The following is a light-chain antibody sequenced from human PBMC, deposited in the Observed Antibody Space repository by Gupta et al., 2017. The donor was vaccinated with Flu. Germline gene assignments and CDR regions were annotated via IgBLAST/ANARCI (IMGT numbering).Light chain of an antibody. CDR2: GAS. Sequence: SPSSLSAAVGDRVTITCRASQSVSNFLTWYQQKPGKAPKLLIYGASTLQGGVPSRFIGSGSGTDFTLTINSLQPEDFATYYCQQGYSTPQPFGRGTTVEIK. CDR3: QQGYSTPQP. J-gene: IGKJ4*02. CDR1: QSVSNF. V-gene: IGKV1-39*01.